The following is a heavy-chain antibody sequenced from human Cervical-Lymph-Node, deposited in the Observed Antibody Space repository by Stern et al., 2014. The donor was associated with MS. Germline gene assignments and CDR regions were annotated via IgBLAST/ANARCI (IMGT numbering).Heavy chain of an antibody. CDR2: IFPVFETH. CDR1: GGTFSKFP. Sequence: QVQLVQSGAEVTKPGSSVKVSCKASGGTFSKFPSSWVRKAPGQGLEWMGVIFPVFETHTYAQECSGRGTITADVSTSTVYMELSSLRSDDTAVYYCSLSSETSDRWYSLGYDLWGQGTLVTVSS. CDR3: SLSSETSDRWYSLGYDL. V-gene: IGHV1-69*01. J-gene: IGHJ5*02. D-gene: IGHD6-13*01.